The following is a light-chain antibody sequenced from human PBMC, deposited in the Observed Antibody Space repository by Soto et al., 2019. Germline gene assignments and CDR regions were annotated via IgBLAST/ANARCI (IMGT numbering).Light chain of an antibody. CDR2: GAS. Sequence: EIVMTQSPVTLSVSPGERATLSCRASQSVSSNLAWYQQKPGQAPRLLIYGASTRATGIPARFSGSGSGTEFTLTISSLQSEDSAVYYCQQYNDWTLYTFAQGTKVDIK. V-gene: IGKV3-15*01. J-gene: IGKJ2*01. CDR3: QQYNDWTLYT. CDR1: QSVSSN.